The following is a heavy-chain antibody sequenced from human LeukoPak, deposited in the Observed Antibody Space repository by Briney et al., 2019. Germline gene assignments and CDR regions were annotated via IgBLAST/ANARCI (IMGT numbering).Heavy chain of an antibody. Sequence: ASVNVSCKASGGSFSRSGFSWVRQAPGQGLEWMGRIIPFLGITNYAQRFQGRVTITADRSTSTANMELSSLRSEDTAVYFCAREVRRDVFDDAFDFWGQGSMVTVSS. V-gene: IGHV1-69*04. D-gene: IGHD5-24*01. CDR3: AREVRRDVFDDAFDF. CDR2: IIPFLGIT. J-gene: IGHJ3*01. CDR1: GGSFSRSG.